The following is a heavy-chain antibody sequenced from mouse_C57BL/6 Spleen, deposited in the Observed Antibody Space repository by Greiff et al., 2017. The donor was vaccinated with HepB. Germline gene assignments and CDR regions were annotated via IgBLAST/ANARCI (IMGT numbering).Heavy chain of an antibody. V-gene: IGHV1-52*01. CDR2: IDPSDSET. J-gene: IGHJ2*01. CDR3: ARDGSSYPYYFDY. D-gene: IGHD1-1*01. CDR1: GYTFTSYW. Sequence: LQQPGAELVRPGSSVKLSCKASGYTFTSYWMHWVKQRPIQGLEWIGNIDPSDSETHYNQKFKDKATLTVDKSSSTAYMQLSSLTSDDSAVYYCARDGSSYPYYFDYWGQGTTLTVSS.